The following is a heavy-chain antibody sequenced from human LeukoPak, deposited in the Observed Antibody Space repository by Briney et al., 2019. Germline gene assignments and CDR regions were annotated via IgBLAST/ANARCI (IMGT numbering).Heavy chain of an antibody. V-gene: IGHV1-18*01. CDR1: GYTFTSYG. D-gene: IGHD3-22*01. Sequence: GASVKVSCKASGYTFTSYGISWVRQAPGQGLEWMGWISAYNGNTNYAQKLQGRVTMTRDTSTSTVYMELSSLRSEDTAVYYCARSRVITGYFDYWGQGTLVTVSS. CDR2: ISAYNGNT. CDR3: ARSRVITGYFDY. J-gene: IGHJ4*02.